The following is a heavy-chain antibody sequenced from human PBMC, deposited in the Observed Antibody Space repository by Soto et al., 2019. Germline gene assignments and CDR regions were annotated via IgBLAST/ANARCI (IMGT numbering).Heavy chain of an antibody. Sequence: VQLVQSGAEVKKPGSSVKVSCKASGGTLSTYAISWVRQAPGQGLEWMGGLIPILHSTNNAQSFQGRVTVTADESTGTVYMELSSLRFEDTAVYYCARNQLLQGDYYYAMDVWGQGTTVTVSS. D-gene: IGHD2-2*01. J-gene: IGHJ6*02. CDR2: LIPILHST. CDR1: GGTLSTYA. V-gene: IGHV1-69*01. CDR3: ARNQLLQGDYYYAMDV.